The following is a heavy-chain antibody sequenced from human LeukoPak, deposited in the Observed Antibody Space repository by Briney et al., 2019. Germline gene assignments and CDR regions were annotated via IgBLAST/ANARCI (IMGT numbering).Heavy chain of an antibody. CDR2: ISYDGSNK. V-gene: IGHV3-30*03. CDR1: GFTFSSYG. J-gene: IGHJ3*02. Sequence: PGGSLRLSCAASGFTFSSYGMHWVRQAPGKGLEWVAVISYDGSNKYYADSVKGRFTISRDNSKNTLYLQMNSLGAEDTAVYYCARDKEYDAFDIWGQGTMVTVSS. D-gene: IGHD6-6*01. CDR3: ARDKEYDAFDI.